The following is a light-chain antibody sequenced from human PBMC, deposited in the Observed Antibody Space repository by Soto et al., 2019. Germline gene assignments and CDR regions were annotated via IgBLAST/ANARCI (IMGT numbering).Light chain of an antibody. CDR2: GAS. CDR1: QSVSNSY. Sequence: EIVLTQSPGTLSLSPGERATLSCRASQSVSNSYLAWYQQKPGQAPRLLIYGASSRATGTPDRFSGSGSGTDFTRTISRMEPEDFAVYYCQQYGSSPIPFGGGTKVEIK. V-gene: IGKV3-20*01. CDR3: QQYGSSPIP. J-gene: IGKJ4*01.